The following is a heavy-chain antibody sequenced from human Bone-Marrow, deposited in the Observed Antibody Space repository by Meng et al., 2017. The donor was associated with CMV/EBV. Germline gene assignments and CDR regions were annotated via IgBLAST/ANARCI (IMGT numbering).Heavy chain of an antibody. J-gene: IGHJ4*02. CDR2: INPNSGGT. Sequence: ASVKVSCKASGYTFTGYYMHWVRQAPGQGLEWMGWINPNSGGTNYAQKFQGRVTMTRDTSISTAYMELSRLRSDDTAVYYCARSDRNYCTNGVCYKYWDQGTLVTVYS. D-gene: IGHD2-8*01. CDR1: GYTFTGYY. V-gene: IGHV1-2*02. CDR3: ARSDRNYCTNGVCYKY.